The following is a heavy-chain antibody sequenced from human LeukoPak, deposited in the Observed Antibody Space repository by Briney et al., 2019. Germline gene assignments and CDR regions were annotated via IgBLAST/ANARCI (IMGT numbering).Heavy chain of an antibody. J-gene: IGHJ3*02. D-gene: IGHD3-22*01. Sequence: GASVKVSCKASGYTFTSYAMHWVRQAPGQRLEWTGWINASNGNTKYSQEFQGRVTITRDTSASTAYMELSSLRSEDMAVYYCARGDYYDSSGYYYPFAFDIWGQGTMVTVSS. CDR3: ARGDYYDSSGYYYPFAFDI. CDR1: GYTFTSYA. CDR2: INASNGNT. V-gene: IGHV1-3*03.